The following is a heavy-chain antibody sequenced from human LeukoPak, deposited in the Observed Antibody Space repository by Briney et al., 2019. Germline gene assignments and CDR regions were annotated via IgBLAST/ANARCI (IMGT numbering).Heavy chain of an antibody. D-gene: IGHD1-26*01. Sequence: PGRSLRLSCAASGFTFSNFAMHWVRQAPVKGLEWVAIISYDGNDKYYADSVRGRFTISRDNSKYTLYLQMNSLTAEDTAVYYCAKDWSYSGTYYFNDYWGQGTLVTVSS. J-gene: IGHJ4*02. CDR2: ISYDGNDK. CDR3: AKDWSYSGTYYFNDY. V-gene: IGHV3-30*18. CDR1: GFTFSNFA.